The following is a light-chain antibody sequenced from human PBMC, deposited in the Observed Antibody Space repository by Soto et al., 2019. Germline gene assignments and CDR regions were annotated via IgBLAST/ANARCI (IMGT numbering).Light chain of an antibody. CDR2: GAS. Sequence: DIVLTQSPGTLSLSPGDRATLSCSASQTVSSNFLAWYQQRPAQAPRLLIHGASTRATGITDRFSGSVSGTDFTLTISGLEPEDFAVYYCQQYNNWPPITFGQGTRLEIK. CDR3: QQYNNWPPIT. J-gene: IGKJ5*01. CDR1: QTVSSNF. V-gene: IGKV3-20*01.